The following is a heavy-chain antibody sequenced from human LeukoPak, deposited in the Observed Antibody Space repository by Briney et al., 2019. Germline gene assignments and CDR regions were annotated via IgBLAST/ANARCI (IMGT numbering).Heavy chain of an antibody. Sequence: GGSLRLSCAASGFTFSDYYMSWIRQAPGKGLEWVSYISSSGSTIYYADSVKGRFTISRDNAKNSLYLQMNSLRPEDTAVYYCAKDRRVAAFTAYYFDYWGQGTLVTVSS. J-gene: IGHJ4*02. V-gene: IGHV3-11*04. CDR3: AKDRRVAAFTAYYFDY. CDR1: GFTFSDYY. CDR2: ISSSGSTI. D-gene: IGHD2-15*01.